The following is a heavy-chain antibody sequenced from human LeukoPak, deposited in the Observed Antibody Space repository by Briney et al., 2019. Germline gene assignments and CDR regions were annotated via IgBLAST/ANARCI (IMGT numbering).Heavy chain of an antibody. CDR2: IYYSGST. Sequence: PSETLSLTCTVSGGSVSSGSYYWSWIRQPPGKGLEWIGYIYYSGSTNYNPSLKSRVTISVDTSKNQFSLKLSSVTAADTAVYYCARDAYYDFWSGLGGLWGRGTLVTVSS. D-gene: IGHD3-3*01. CDR1: GGSVSSGSYY. J-gene: IGHJ2*01. V-gene: IGHV4-61*01. CDR3: ARDAYYDFWSGLGGL.